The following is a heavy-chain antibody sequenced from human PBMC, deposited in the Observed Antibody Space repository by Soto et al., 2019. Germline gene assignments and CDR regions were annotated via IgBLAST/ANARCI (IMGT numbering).Heavy chain of an antibody. CDR3: ASGGEYYDENLPHYYFFGMHV. Sequence: QVQLVQSGAEVKKPGSSVKVSCKASGGTFSNYPITWVRRAPGQGLEWLGGIIPIFGKADYTQKFQGRVTITADEPTSTAYMEISSLRSEDTAVYYCASGGEYYDENLPHYYFFGMHVWGPGTRSRSP. D-gene: IGHD3-16*01. CDR1: GGTFSNYP. J-gene: IGHJ6*02. V-gene: IGHV1-69*01. CDR2: IIPIFGKA.